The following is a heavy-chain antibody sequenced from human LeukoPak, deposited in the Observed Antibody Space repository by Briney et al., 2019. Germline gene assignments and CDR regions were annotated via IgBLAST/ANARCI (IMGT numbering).Heavy chain of an antibody. J-gene: IGHJ4*02. Sequence: PSETLSLTCTVSGGSISSYYWSWIRQPPGKGLEWIGYIYYSGSTNYNPSLKSRVTISVDTSKNQFSLKLSSVTAADTAVYYCARGGGWNDYWGQGTLVTVSS. CDR2: IYYSGST. V-gene: IGHV4-59*01. D-gene: IGHD6-19*01. CDR1: GGSISSYY. CDR3: ARGGGWNDY.